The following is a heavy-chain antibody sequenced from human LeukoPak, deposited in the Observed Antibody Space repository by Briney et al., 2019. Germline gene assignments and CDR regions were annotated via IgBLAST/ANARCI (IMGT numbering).Heavy chain of an antibody. V-gene: IGHV1-24*01. CDR2: FDPEDGET. CDR1: GYTLTELS. CDR3: ARQPYYYYDSTRHAFDI. Sequence: ASVKVSCKVSGYTLTELSMHWVRQAPGKGLEWMGGFDPEDGETIYAQKFQGRVTMTEDTSTDTAYMELSSLRSEDTAVYYCARQPYYYYDSTRHAFDIWGQGTMVTVSS. J-gene: IGHJ3*02. D-gene: IGHD3-22*01.